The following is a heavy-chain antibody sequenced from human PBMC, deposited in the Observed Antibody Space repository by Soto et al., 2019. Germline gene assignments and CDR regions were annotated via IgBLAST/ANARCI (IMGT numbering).Heavy chain of an antibody. CDR2: ISGSGGST. Sequence: GGSLRLSCAASGFTFSSYAMSWVRQAPGKGLEWVSAISGSGGSTYYADSVKGRFTISRDNSKNTLYLQMNSLRAEDTAVYYCAKDQRGYYDILTGLFDYWGQGTLVTVYS. CDR1: GFTFSSYA. J-gene: IGHJ4*02. D-gene: IGHD3-9*01. V-gene: IGHV3-23*01. CDR3: AKDQRGYYDILTGLFDY.